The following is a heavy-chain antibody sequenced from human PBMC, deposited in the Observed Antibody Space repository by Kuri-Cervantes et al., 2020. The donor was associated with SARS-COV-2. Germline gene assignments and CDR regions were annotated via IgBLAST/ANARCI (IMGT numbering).Heavy chain of an antibody. CDR1: GFTFSSYW. J-gene: IGHJ6*02. D-gene: IGHD6-13*01. V-gene: IGHV3-7*01. CDR3: ARDHGDSSSWPHRVIRYYGMDV. CDR2: IKQDGSEK. Sequence: GESLKISCAASGFTFSSYWMSWVRQAPGKGLEWVANIKQDGSEKYYVDSVKGRFTISRDNSKNTLYLQMNSQRAEDTAVYYCARDHGDSSSWPHRVIRYYGMDVWGRGTTVTVSS.